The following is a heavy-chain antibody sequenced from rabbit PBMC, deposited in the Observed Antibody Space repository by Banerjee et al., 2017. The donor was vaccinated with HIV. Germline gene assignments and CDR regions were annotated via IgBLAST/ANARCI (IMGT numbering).Heavy chain of an antibody. J-gene: IGHJ4*01. V-gene: IGHV1S40*01. CDR3: ARTGYGGYGYPTDYFNL. Sequence: QSLEESGGDLVKPGASLTLTCTASGFTFSSYWMSWVRQAPGKGLEWIACIDTSSGSTYYASWAKGRFTISKTSSTTVTLQMTSLTAADTATYFCARTGYGGYGYPTDYFNLWGQGTLVTVS. D-gene: IGHD6-1*01. CDR2: IDTSSGST. CDR1: GFTFSSYW.